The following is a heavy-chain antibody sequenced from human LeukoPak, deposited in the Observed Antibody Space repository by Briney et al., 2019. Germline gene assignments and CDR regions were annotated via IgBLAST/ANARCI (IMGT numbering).Heavy chain of an antibody. V-gene: IGHV1-2*02. CDR3: ARGGNSSGWYGFDY. CDR2: INPNSGGT. D-gene: IGHD6-19*01. J-gene: IGHJ4*02. CDR1: GYTFTGYY. Sequence: ALVKVSCKASGYTFTGYYMHWVRQAPGQGLEWMGWINPNSGGTNYAQKFQGRVTMTRNTSISTAYMELSSLRSEDTAVYYCARGGNSSGWYGFDYWGQGTLVTVSS.